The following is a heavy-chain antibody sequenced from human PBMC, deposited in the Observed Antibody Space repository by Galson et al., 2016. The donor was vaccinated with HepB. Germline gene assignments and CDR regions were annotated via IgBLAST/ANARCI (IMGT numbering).Heavy chain of an antibody. J-gene: IGHJ6*02. CDR1: GGTFSSYA. D-gene: IGHD5-18*01. CDR3: ARARGFNYGWKPYYYHGMDV. CDR2: IIPVFGTA. Sequence: SVKVSCKASGGTFSSYAISWVRQAPGQGLEWMGGIIPVFGTANYAQKFQGRVTITADESTSTAYMELSSLRSEDTAVYYCARARGFNYGWKPYYYHGMDVWGQGTTVTVSS. V-gene: IGHV1-69*13.